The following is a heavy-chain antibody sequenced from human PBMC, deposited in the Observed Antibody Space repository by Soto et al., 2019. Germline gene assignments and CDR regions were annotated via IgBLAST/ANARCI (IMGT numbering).Heavy chain of an antibody. CDR3: ARDSDILTGYYAPGGY. V-gene: IGHV1-46*01. Sequence: ASVKVSCKASGYTLIMYYIHWMRQAPGQGLEWMGLINPSGGSTSYAQKFQGRVTMTRDTSTSTVYMELSSLRSEDTAVYYCARDSDILTGYYAPGGYWGQGTLVTV. D-gene: IGHD3-9*01. J-gene: IGHJ4*02. CDR1: GYTLIMYY. CDR2: INPSGGST.